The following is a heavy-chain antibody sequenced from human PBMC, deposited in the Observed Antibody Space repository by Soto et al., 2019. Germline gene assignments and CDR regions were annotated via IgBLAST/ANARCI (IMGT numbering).Heavy chain of an antibody. D-gene: IGHD6-19*01. CDR2: INQDGSEK. Sequence: GGSLRLSCAASGFIFSNFWINWVRQAPGKGLEWVASINQDGSEKYYVDSVKGRFTISRDNAKNTLYLQMNSLRAEDTAVYYCASGWHREKFDYWGQGTLVTVSS. V-gene: IGHV3-7*01. CDR3: ASGWHREKFDY. CDR1: GFIFSNFW. J-gene: IGHJ4*02.